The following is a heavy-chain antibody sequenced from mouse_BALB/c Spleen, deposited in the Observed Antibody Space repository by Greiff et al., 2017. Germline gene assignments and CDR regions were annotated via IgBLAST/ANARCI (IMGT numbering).Heavy chain of an antibody. CDR1: GYTFTSYV. J-gene: IGHJ2*01. V-gene: IGHV1-14*01. Sequence: VQLKESGPELVKPGASVKMSCKASGYTFTSYVMHWVKQKPGQGLEWIGYINPYNDGTKYNEKFKGKATLTSDKSSSTAYMELSSLTSEDSAVYYCARSDGNYGVDYWGQGTTLTVSS. D-gene: IGHD2-1*01. CDR3: ARSDGNYGVDY. CDR2: INPYNDGT.